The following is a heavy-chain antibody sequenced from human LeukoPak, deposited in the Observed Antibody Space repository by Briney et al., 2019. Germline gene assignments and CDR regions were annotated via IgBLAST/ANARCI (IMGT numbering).Heavy chain of an antibody. J-gene: IGHJ3*01. CDR2: IKPDGGNT. V-gene: IGHV1-46*01. D-gene: IGHD5-24*01. CDR3: ARIRDGYNDAYDL. Sequence: ERIGLIKPDGGNTNYAQNFHGRVTLTRDASTSTVYMELRSLRSEDTALYYCARIRDGYNDAYDLWGQGTVVTPPS.